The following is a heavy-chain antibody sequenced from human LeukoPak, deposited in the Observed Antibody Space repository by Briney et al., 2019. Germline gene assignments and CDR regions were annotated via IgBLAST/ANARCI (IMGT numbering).Heavy chain of an antibody. CDR2: IYYSGSA. CDR3: ARSQSGYNYGYHFDS. D-gene: IGHD5-18*01. V-gene: IGHV4-39*01. CDR1: GGSISSYY. Sequence: SETLSLTCTVSGGSISSYYWAWIRQPPGKGLEWIGSIYYSGSAYYNPSLMSRVAISVDTSKSQFSLKLSSVTAADTALYYCARSQSGYNYGYHFDSWGQGTLVTVSS. J-gene: IGHJ4*02.